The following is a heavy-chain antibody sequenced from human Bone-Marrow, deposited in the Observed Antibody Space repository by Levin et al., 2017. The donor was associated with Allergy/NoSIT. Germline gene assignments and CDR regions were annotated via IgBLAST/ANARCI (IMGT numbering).Heavy chain of an antibody. V-gene: IGHV1-69*13. D-gene: IGHD7-27*01. CDR3: ARLGQPLGYYYYMDV. CDR1: GGTFSSYA. Sequence: SVKVSCKASGGTFSSYAISWVRQAPGQGLEWMGGIIPIFGTANYAQKFQGRVTITADESTSTAYMELSSLRSEDTAVYYCARLGQPLGYYYYMDVWGKGTTVTVSS. J-gene: IGHJ6*03. CDR2: IIPIFGTA.